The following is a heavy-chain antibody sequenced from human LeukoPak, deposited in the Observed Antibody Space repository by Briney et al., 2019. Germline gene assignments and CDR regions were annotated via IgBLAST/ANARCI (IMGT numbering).Heavy chain of an antibody. Sequence: PGGSLRLSCEGSAFIFSGHWMNWVRQTPGKGLEWVASIKEDGSVRQYVDSVKGRFSISRDNTKGSLFLQLNSLRAEDTAVYYCARGPRSYGGNSALDYWGQGTLVTVSS. CDR1: AFIFSGHW. V-gene: IGHV3-7*03. J-gene: IGHJ4*02. D-gene: IGHD4-23*01. CDR3: ARGPRSYGGNSALDY. CDR2: IKEDGSVR.